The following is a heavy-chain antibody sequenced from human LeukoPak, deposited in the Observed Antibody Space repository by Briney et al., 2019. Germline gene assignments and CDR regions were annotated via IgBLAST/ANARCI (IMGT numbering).Heavy chain of an antibody. V-gene: IGHV4-31*03. CDR2: IYYSGST. Sequence: PSETLSLTCTVSGGSISSGGYYWSWIRQHPGKGLEWIGYIYYSGSTYYNPSLKSRVTISVDTSKNQFSLKLSSVTAADTAVYYCARGVVDTAMVYYGMDVWGQGTTVTVSS. J-gene: IGHJ6*02. CDR1: GGSISSGGYY. D-gene: IGHD5-18*01. CDR3: ARGVVDTAMVYYGMDV.